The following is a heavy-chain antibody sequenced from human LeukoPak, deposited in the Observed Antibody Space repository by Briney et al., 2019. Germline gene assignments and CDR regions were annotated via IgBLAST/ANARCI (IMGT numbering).Heavy chain of an antibody. CDR3: AKLYCSGSSCYSIDH. CDR1: GFTFSNYA. J-gene: IGHJ4*02. D-gene: IGHD2-15*01. Sequence: GGSLRLSCAASGFTFSNYAMSWVRQAPGKGLEWVSTITGSGDSTYYADSVKGRFTLSRDISKNTLYPQMNSLRAEDTAVYYCAKLYCSGSSCYSIDHWGQGTLVTVSS. CDR2: ITGSGDST. V-gene: IGHV3-23*01.